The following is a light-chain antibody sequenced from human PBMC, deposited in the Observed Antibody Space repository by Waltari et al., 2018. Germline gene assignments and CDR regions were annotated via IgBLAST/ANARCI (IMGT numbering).Light chain of an antibody. J-gene: IGLJ2*01. CDR3: SSYTSSSTLG. V-gene: IGLV2-14*01. CDR1: SSDVGGYNY. CDR2: DVS. Sequence: QSALTQPASVSGSPGQSITISCTGTSSDVGGYNYVSWYQQHPGKAPKLMIYDVSKRPSGFSNRCSGSKSGNTASLTISGLQAEDEADYYCSSYTSSSTLGFGGGTKLTVL.